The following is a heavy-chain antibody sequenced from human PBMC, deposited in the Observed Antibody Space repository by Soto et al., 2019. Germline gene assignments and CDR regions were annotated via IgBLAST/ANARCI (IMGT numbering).Heavy chain of an antibody. D-gene: IGHD6-6*01. CDR1: GYTFTGYY. V-gene: IGHV1-2*04. CDR2: INPNSGGT. Sequence: QVQLVQSGAEVKKPGASVKVSCKASGYTFTGYYMHWVRQAPGQGLEWMGWINPNSGGTNYAQKFQGWVTMTRDTSISTAYMELSRLRSGDTAVYYCARARIAARPVWFDPWGQGTLVTVSS. J-gene: IGHJ5*02. CDR3: ARARIAARPVWFDP.